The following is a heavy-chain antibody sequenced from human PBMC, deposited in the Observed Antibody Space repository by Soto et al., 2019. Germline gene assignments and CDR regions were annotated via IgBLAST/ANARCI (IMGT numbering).Heavy chain of an antibody. V-gene: IGHV4-59*01. D-gene: IGHD6-19*01. CDR3: AREYGSGWYGGYYYYYMDV. CDR1: GGSISSYY. CDR2: IYYSGST. J-gene: IGHJ6*03. Sequence: PSETLSLTCTVSGGSISSYYWSWIRQPPGKGLEWIGYIYYSGSTNYNPSLKSRVTISVDTSKNQFSLKLSSVTAADTAVYYCAREYGSGWYGGYYYYYMDVGGKGTTVTVPS.